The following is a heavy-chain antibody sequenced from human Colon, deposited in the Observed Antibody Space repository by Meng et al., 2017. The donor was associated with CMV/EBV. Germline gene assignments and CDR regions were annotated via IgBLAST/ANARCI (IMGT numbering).Heavy chain of an antibody. CDR3: ASHSSYVWGSHH. J-gene: IGHJ1*01. CDR2: MDPTTGRT. CDR1: GYSFTGYY. Sequence: QVKLVQSGAEARMPGASVKVSCKASGYSFTGYYIHWVRQAPGQGLEWMGWMDPTTGRTDYAQKFQGTVTMTRDTSISTAYLELSRLTSDDTAVYYCASHSSYVWGSHHWGQGTLVTVSS. D-gene: IGHD3-16*01. V-gene: IGHV1-2*02.